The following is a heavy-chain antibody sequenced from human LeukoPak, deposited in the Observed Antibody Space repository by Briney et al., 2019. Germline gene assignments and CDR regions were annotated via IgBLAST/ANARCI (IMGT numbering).Heavy chain of an antibody. J-gene: IGHJ4*02. V-gene: IGHV3-66*01. CDR2: IYSGGSA. D-gene: IGHD6-19*01. CDR1: GFTVRSNY. CDR3: ARAPVFPIAVAGRVY. Sequence: PGGSLRLSCAASGFTVRSNYMSWVRQAPGKGLEWVSVIYSGGSAYYADSVKGRCTVSRDNSKNTLYLQMNSLRAEDTAVYYCARAPVFPIAVAGRVYWGQGTLVTVSS.